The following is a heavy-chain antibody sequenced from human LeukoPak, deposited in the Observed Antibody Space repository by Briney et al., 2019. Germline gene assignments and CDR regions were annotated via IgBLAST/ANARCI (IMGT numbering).Heavy chain of an antibody. V-gene: IGHV3-15*01. Sequence: GGSLRLSCAASGFTFSNAWMSWVRQAPGKGLEWVGGIKSKTDGGTTDYAAPVKGRFTISRYDSKNTLYLQMNSLKTEDTAVYYSTTEGTEDWGQGTLVTVSS. CDR2: IKSKTDGGTT. J-gene: IGHJ4*02. CDR3: TTEGTED. CDR1: GFTFSNAW.